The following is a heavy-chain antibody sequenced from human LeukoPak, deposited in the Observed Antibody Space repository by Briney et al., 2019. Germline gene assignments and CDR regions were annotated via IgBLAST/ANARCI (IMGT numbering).Heavy chain of an antibody. D-gene: IGHD4-17*01. CDR1: GFTFSSYA. V-gene: IGHV3-23*01. CDR3: AKGRTTTVTSSGFDY. J-gene: IGHJ4*02. Sequence: GGSLRLSCAASGFTFSSYAMNWVRQAPGKGLEWVSSISGSGGRTYYADSVKGRFTISRDNSKSTLYLHMNSLRAEDTAVYYCAKGRTTTVTSSGFDYWGQGTLVTVSS. CDR2: ISGSGGRT.